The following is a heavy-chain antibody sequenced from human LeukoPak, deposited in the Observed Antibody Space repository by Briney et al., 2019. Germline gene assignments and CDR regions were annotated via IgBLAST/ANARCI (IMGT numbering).Heavy chain of an antibody. J-gene: IGHJ4*02. D-gene: IGHD3-10*01. V-gene: IGHV4-30-2*01. CDR3: ARDYYGSGSYSY. CDR2: IYHSGST. Sequence: SQTLSLTCTVSGGSISSGGYYWSWIRQPPGKGLESIGYIYHSGSTYYNPSLKSRVTISVDRSKNQFSLKLSSVTAADTAVYYCARDYYGSGSYSYWGQGTLVTVSS. CDR1: GGSISSGGYY.